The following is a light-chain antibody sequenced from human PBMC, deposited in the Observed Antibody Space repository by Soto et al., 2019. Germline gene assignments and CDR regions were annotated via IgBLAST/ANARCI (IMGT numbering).Light chain of an antibody. J-gene: IGKJ4*01. CDR1: QDIRND. CDR2: AAS. V-gene: IGKV1-17*01. CDR3: LHHNSYPLT. Sequence: DIQMTQSPSSLSASVGDRVTITCRASQDIRNDLGWYQQKPGKAPKRLIYAASRLQSGVPSRFSGSGYGTXXXXXXXXXXXXXFXTXYXLHHNSYPLTFGGGTRVEIK.